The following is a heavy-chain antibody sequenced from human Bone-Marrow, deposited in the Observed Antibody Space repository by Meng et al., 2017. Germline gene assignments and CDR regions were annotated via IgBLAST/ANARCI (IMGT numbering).Heavy chain of an antibody. V-gene: IGHV4-31*03. D-gene: IGHD1-26*01. CDR1: GGSISSGGYY. CDR3: ASLYGVVGASWFDP. Sequence: HVPRQESGPGLVKPSQTLSLTCTVSGGSISSGGYYWNWIRQHPGKGLEWIGYIYYSGSTYYNPSLKSRITISVDTSKNHFSLKLSSVTAADTAVYYCASLYGVVGASWFDPWGQGTLVTVSS. J-gene: IGHJ5*02. CDR2: IYYSGST.